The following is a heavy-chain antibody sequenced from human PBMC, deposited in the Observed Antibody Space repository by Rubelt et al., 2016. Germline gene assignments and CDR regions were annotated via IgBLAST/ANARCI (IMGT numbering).Heavy chain of an antibody. Sequence: QVQLQESGPGLVKPSGTLSLTCIVSGGSISTSSYYWGWIRQPPGKGLEWIGSVYHSGSAYYKPSLKSRVTISVDTSKNQLSLTLTSVTAADTALYYCARRVNTPTWYFDLWGRGTQVTVSS. CDR2: VYHSGSA. CDR1: GGSISTSSYY. J-gene: IGHJ2*01. D-gene: IGHD4-17*01. V-gene: IGHV4-39*07. CDR3: ARRVNTPTWYFDL.